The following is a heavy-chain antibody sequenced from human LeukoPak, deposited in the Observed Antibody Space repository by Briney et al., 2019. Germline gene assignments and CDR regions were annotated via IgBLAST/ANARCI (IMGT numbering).Heavy chain of an antibody. D-gene: IGHD3-10*01. CDR2: INPSDSDT. CDR1: EYNFPTYW. CDR3: AGSSNYYGSGSSPLLIDY. V-gene: IGHV5-10-1*01. J-gene: IGHJ4*02. Sequence: GESLRISCKGSEYNFPTYWINWVRQMPGRGLEWMGRINPSDSDTNYSPSFQGHVTMSTDKSSSTAYLQWSSLKASDTATYYCAGSSNYYGSGSSPLLIDYWGQGTLVTVSS.